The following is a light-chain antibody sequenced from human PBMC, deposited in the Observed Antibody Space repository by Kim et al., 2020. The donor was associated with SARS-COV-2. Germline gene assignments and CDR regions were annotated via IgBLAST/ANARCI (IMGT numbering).Light chain of an antibody. CDR2: GAS. Sequence: EIVLTQSPGTLSLSPGERATLSCRASQSVKNNYLAWYQQKPGQAPRLLIYGASSRATGIPARVSGSASGTDFTLTISRLEPEDFGVYYCQQYGRSPRTFGHGTKVDIK. CDR1: QSVKNNY. V-gene: IGKV3-20*01. CDR3: QQYGRSPRT. J-gene: IGKJ3*01.